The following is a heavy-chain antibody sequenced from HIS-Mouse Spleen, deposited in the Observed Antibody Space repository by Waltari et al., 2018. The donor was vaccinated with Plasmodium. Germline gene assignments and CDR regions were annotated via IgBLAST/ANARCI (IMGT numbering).Heavy chain of an antibody. Sequence: EVQLVESGGGLVQPGGSLRLSCAASRFTFSSYWMSWVRQAPVKGREWVANIKKDGSEKYYVDSVKGRYTISRDNAKNSLYLQMNSLRAEDTAVYYCASSWYWYFDLWGRGTLVTVSS. CDR1: RFTFSSYW. CDR3: ASSWYWYFDL. CDR2: IKKDGSEK. J-gene: IGHJ2*01. V-gene: IGHV3-7*01. D-gene: IGHD6-13*01.